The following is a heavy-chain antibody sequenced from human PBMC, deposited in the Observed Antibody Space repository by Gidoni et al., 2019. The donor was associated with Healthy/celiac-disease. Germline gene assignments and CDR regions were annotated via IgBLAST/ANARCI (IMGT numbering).Heavy chain of an antibody. CDR2: IYSGGST. Sequence: EVQLVETGGGLIQPGGSLRLSCAASWFTVSSNYMSWVRQAPGKGLEWVSGIYSGGSTYYADSVKGRFTSSRDNSKNTLYLQMNSLRAEDTAVYYCARDRFSLGMDVWGQGTTVTVSS. V-gene: IGHV3-53*02. J-gene: IGHJ6*02. CDR1: WFTVSSNY. CDR3: ARDRFSLGMDV.